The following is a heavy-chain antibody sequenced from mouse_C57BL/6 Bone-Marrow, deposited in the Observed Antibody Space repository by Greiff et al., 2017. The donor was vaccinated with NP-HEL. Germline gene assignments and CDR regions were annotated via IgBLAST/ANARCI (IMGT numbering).Heavy chain of an antibody. CDR3: ARDGDYFGSSYGYFDV. D-gene: IGHD1-1*01. V-gene: IGHV1-62-2*01. Sequence: QVQLKESGAELVKPGASVKLSCKASGYTFTEYTIHWVKQRSGQGLEWIGWFYPGSGSIKYNEKFKDKATLTADKSSSTVYMDRSRLTSEDSAVYSCARDGDYFGSSYGYFDVWGTGTTVTVSS. J-gene: IGHJ1*03. CDR2: FYPGSGSI. CDR1: GYTFTEYT.